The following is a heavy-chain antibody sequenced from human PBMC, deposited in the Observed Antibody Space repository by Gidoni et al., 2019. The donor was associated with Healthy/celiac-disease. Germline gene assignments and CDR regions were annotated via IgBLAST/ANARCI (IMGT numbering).Heavy chain of an antibody. Sequence: EVQLVESGGGLVQPGGSLRLSCAASGFTFSSYALSCGRQAPGKGLEWVSAISCSGGSTYYADSVKGRFTISRDNSKNTRYLQMNSLRAEDTAVYYCAKDANYYDSSGYIYNAEYFQHWGQGTLVTVSS. J-gene: IGHJ1*01. CDR1: GFTFSSYA. CDR3: AKDANYYDSSGYIYNAEYFQH. V-gene: IGHV3-23*04. CDR2: ISCSGGST. D-gene: IGHD3-22*01.